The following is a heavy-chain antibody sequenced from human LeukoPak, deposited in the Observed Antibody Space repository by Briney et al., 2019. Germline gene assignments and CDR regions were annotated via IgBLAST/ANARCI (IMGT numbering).Heavy chain of an antibody. CDR1: GDXVSSNSAA. V-gene: IGHV6-1*01. J-gene: IGHJ4*02. CDR3: ARGREELIDY. CDR2: TYYRSKWYN. D-gene: IGHD1-26*01. Sequence: PSQTLSLTCAISGDXVSSNSAAWNWIRRSPSRGLEWLGRTYYRSKWYNDYAVSVKSRITINPDTSKNQFSMQLNSVTPEDTAVYYCARGREELIDYWGQGTLVTVSS.